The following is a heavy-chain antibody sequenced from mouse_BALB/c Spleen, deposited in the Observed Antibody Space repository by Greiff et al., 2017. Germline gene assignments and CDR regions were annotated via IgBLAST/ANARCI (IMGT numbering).Heavy chain of an antibody. D-gene: IGHD2-1*01. V-gene: IGHV6-6*02. CDR1: GFTFSNYW. Sequence: EVKLEESGGGLVQPGGSMKLSCVASGFTFSNYWMNWVRQSPEKGLEWVAEIRLKSNNYATHYAESVKGRFTISRDDSKSSVYLQMNNLRAEDTGIYYCTSGNYLYWYFDVWGAGTTVTVSS. CDR3: TSGNYLYWYFDV. CDR2: IRLKSNNYAT. J-gene: IGHJ1*01.